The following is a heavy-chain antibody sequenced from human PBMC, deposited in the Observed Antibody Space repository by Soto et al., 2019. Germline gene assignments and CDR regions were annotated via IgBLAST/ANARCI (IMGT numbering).Heavy chain of an antibody. V-gene: IGHV3-30*04. J-gene: IGHJ4*02. Sequence: QVQLVESGGGVVQPGRSLRLTFAAAGFTFSTYAMHWVRQAPGKGREWLAFISYDGSNRYYADSVKGRFTISSANSKNTVYLQMRGARVEYSAMYYCASNLSRWITEIGLERHYWGQGILVTVSS. D-gene: IGHD3-10*01. CDR3: ASNLSRWITEIGLERHY. CDR1: GFTFSTYA. CDR2: ISYDGSNR.